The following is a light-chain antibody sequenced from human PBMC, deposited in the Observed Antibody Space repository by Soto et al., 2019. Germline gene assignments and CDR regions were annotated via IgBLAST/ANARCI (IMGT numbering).Light chain of an antibody. Sequence: AIRRTQSPSSLSASTGDRVTIACRASQGISSYLAWYQQKPGKAPKLLIYAASTLQSGVPSRFSGSGSGTEFTLTISSLQPADFATYYCQQYQSYSITFGGGTKVDIK. V-gene: IGKV1-8*01. J-gene: IGKJ4*01. CDR2: AAS. CDR1: QGISSY. CDR3: QQYQSYSIT.